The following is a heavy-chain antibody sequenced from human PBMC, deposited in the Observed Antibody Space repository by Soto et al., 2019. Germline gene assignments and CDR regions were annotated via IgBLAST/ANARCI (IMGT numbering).Heavy chain of an antibody. J-gene: IGHJ4*02. Sequence: GGSLRLSCAASGFTFSSYGMHWVRQAPGKGLEWVAVIWYDGSNKYYADSVKGRFTISRDNSKNTLYLQMNSLRAEDTAVYYCARDPGYCSSTSCSLQNPNALDYWGQGTLVTVSS. D-gene: IGHD2-2*03. CDR3: ARDPGYCSSTSCSLQNPNALDY. V-gene: IGHV3-33*01. CDR2: IWYDGSNK. CDR1: GFTFSSYG.